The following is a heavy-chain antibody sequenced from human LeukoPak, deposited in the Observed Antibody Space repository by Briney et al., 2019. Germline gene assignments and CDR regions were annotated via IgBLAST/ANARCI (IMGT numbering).Heavy chain of an antibody. CDR1: GFTFSTYE. D-gene: IGHD2-15*01. Sequence: GGSLRLSCAASGFTFSTYEMNWVRQAPGKGLEWLSYISSSGSYIYSADSVKGRFTISRDNDKNSLYLQMNSLRAEDTAVYYCARGLVVAATPPYSYYGMDVWGKGTTVTVSS. J-gene: IGHJ6*04. CDR2: ISSSGSYI. V-gene: IGHV3-48*03. CDR3: ARGLVVAATPPYSYYGMDV.